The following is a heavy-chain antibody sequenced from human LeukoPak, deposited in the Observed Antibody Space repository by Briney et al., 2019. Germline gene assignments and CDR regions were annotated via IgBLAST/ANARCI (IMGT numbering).Heavy chain of an antibody. J-gene: IGHJ4*02. V-gene: IGHV3-15*01. CDR2: IKSKGDGETT. CDR3: ATDLGLTMIRGVLVS. CDR1: GFTFTNAW. Sequence: GGSPRLSCAASGFTFTNAWMSWVRQAPGKGLEWVGRIKSKGDGETTDYTAPVKGRFTMSRDDSKATLYLQMNYVIVEDTAVYFCATDLGLTMIRGVLVSWGQGALVSVSP. D-gene: IGHD3-10*01.